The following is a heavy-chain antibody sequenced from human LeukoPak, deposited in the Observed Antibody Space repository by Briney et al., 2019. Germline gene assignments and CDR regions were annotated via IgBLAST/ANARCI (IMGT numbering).Heavy chain of an antibody. CDR2: INPNNGFT. J-gene: IGHJ3*01. CDR1: GYAFTGSY. Sequence: ASVKVSCKAAGYAFTGSYIHWVRQAPGQGLEWMGWINPNNGFTAYAQNFQGRVTMTRDTSISTAYMDLSRLTSDDTAVYFCARDRGARLERFYAFDFWGQGTTVTVAS. D-gene: IGHD1-1*01. CDR3: ARDRGARLERFYAFDF. V-gene: IGHV1-2*02.